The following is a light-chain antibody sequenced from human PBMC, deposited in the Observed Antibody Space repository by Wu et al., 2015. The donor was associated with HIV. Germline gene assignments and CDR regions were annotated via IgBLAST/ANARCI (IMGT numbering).Light chain of an antibody. Sequence: EIVLTQSPGTLSLSPGERATLSCRASQSLSSNYLAWYQQKPGQAPRLLIYGASSRATGIPDRISGSGSGTDFTLTISTLEPEDFAVYYCHQYGISPRTFGQGTKVEIK. J-gene: IGKJ1*01. V-gene: IGKV3-20*01. CDR2: GAS. CDR3: HQYGISPRT. CDR1: QSLSSNY.